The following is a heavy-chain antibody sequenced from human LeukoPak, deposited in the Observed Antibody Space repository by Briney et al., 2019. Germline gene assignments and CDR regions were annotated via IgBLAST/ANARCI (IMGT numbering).Heavy chain of an antibody. CDR2: MYYSGST. J-gene: IGHJ6*02. CDR1: GGSISSYY. D-gene: IGHD1-26*01. V-gene: IGHV4-59*01. CDR3: ARTFSESYYYYGMDV. Sequence: PSETLSLTCTVSGGSISSYYWSWIRQPPGKGLEWIGYMYYSGSTNYNSSLKSRVTISVDTSKNQFSLKLSSVTAADTAVYYCARTFSESYYYYGMDVWGQGTTVTVSS.